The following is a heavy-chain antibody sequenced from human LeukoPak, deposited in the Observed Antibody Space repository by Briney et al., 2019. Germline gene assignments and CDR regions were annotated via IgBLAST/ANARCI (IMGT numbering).Heavy chain of an antibody. Sequence: PGGSLRLSCVASEFNFFSYGMQWVRQAPGKGLVWVSRIFTDGSTTSYADSVKGRFTISRDNAKNTVYLQMNSLRAEDTLVYYCARELPREVTLDYWGQGTLVTVSP. D-gene: IGHD2-21*02. CDR1: EFNFFSYG. V-gene: IGHV3-74*01. J-gene: IGHJ4*01. CDR2: IFTDGSTT. CDR3: ARELPREVTLDY.